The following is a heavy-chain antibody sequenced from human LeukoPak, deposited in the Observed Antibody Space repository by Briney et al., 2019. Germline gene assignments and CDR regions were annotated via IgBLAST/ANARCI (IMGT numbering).Heavy chain of an antibody. J-gene: IGHJ4*02. CDR2: ISGSGGST. Sequence: LTGGSLRLSCAASGFTFSSYAMSWVRQAPGKGLEWVSAISGSGGSTYYADSVKGRFTISRDNSKNTLYLQMNSLRAEDTAVYYCAKGMERELEWGFDYWGQGTLVTVSS. D-gene: IGHD1-7*01. V-gene: IGHV3-23*01. CDR1: GFTFSSYA. CDR3: AKGMERELEWGFDY.